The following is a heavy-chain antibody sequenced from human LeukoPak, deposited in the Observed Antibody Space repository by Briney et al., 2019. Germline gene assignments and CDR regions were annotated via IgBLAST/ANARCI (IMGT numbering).Heavy chain of an antibody. J-gene: IGHJ6*03. CDR1: GYTFTSYG. V-gene: IGHV1-18*01. CDR3: ARELYMYSSSWYGPSYYYMDV. CDR2: ISAYNGNT. Sequence: ASVKVSCKASGYTFTSYGISWVRQAPGQGLEWMGWISAYNGNTNYAQKLQGRVTMTRDTSTSTVYMELSSLRSEDTAVYYCARELYMYSSSWYGPSYYYMDVWGKGTTVTVSS. D-gene: IGHD6-13*01.